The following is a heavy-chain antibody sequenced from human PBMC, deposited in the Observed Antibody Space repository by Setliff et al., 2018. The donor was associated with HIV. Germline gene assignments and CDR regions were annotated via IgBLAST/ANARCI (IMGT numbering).Heavy chain of an antibody. CDR2: VYITGRI. CDR1: DDSIKSDNYY. V-gene: IGHV4-61*02. CDR3: ARDRYAGEIDY. D-gene: IGHD3-10*01. J-gene: IGHJ4*02. Sequence: SETLSLTCTVSDDSIKSDNYYWSWVRQPAGKGLEWIGRVYITGRIHYNPSLKSRVSLSIDTSKNQFSLKLSSVTAADTAVYYCARDRYAGEIDYWGQGTLVTVSS.